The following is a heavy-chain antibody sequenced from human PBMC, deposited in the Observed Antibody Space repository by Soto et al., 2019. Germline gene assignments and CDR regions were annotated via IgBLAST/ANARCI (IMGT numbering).Heavy chain of an antibody. CDR1: GFTFSTYA. CDR2: IYSGGST. Sequence: EVQLLESGGGLVQPGGSLRLSCAASGFTFSTYAMSWVRQAPGKGLEWVSVIYSGGSTYYADSVKGRFTISRDNSKNTLYLQMNSLRAEDTAVYYCAREGFRTGITGTTKAFDIWGQGTMVTVSS. J-gene: IGHJ3*02. CDR3: AREGFRTGITGTTKAFDI. V-gene: IGHV3-66*01. D-gene: IGHD1-7*01.